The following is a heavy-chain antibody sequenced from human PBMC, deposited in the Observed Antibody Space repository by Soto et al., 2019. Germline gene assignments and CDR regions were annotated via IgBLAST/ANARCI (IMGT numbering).Heavy chain of an antibody. CDR2: INPSGGST. J-gene: IGHJ5*02. D-gene: IGHD2-2*02. CDR1: GDTFTSYY. Sequence: QVQMVQSGAEVKKPGASVKVSCKASGDTFTSYYMHWVRQAPGQGLEWMGIINPSGGSTSYAQKFQGRVAMPRDTATSTVYMELSSLRSEDTAVYYCARASCSSTSCYMGNWCDPWGQGTLVTVSS. CDR3: ARASCSSTSCYMGNWCDP. V-gene: IGHV1-46*01.